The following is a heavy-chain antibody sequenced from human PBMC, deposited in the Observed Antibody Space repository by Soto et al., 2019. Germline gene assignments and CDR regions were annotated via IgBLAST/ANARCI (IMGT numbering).Heavy chain of an antibody. D-gene: IGHD3-22*01. CDR3: ATRHYMIVVVRLDYYYGMDV. V-gene: IGHV3-23*01. CDR2: ISGSGGST. CDR1: GFTFSSYA. Sequence: PGGSLRLSCAASGFTFSSYAMSWVRQAPGKGLEWVSAISGSGGSTYYADSVKGRFTISRDNSKNTLYLQMNSLRAEDTAVYYCATRHYMIVVVRLDYYYGMDVWGQGTTVTVSS. J-gene: IGHJ6*02.